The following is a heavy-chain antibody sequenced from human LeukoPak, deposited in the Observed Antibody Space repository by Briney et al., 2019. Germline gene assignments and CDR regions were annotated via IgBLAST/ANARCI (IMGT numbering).Heavy chain of an antibody. V-gene: IGHV4-34*01. J-gene: IGHJ4*02. CDR1: GGSFSGYF. D-gene: IGHD1-14*01. CDR2: INHSGST. Sequence: SETLSLTCAVYGGSFSGYFWSWIRQPPGKGLEWIGEINHSGSTNYNPSLKSRVAISVDTSKDQFSLKLSSLAAADTAVYYCASGGGAFDYWGQGTLVTVSS. CDR3: ASGGGAFDY.